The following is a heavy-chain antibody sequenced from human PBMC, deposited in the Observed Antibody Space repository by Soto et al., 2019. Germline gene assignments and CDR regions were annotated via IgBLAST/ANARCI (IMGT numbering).Heavy chain of an antibody. J-gene: IGHJ4*02. D-gene: IGHD2-15*01. Sequence: QVQLVESGGGVVQPGRSLRLYCAASGFTFSSYAMHWVRQAPGKGLEWVAVISYDGSNKYYADSVKGRFTISRDNSKNTLYLQMNSLRAEDTAVYYCARDKKSGCSGGSCYSDFGYRGQGTLVTVSS. CDR1: GFTFSSYA. CDR2: ISYDGSNK. CDR3: ARDKKSGCSGGSCYSDFGY. V-gene: IGHV3-30-3*01.